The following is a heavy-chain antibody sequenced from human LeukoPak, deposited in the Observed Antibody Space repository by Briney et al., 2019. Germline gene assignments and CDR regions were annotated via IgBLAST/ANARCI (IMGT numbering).Heavy chain of an antibody. D-gene: IGHD2-2*01. Sequence: GGSLRLSCAASGFTFSSYGMHWVRQAPGKGLEWVAFIRYDGSNKYYADSVKGRFTISRDNSKNTLYLQMNSLRAEDTAVYYCAKIGGKGGLGYCSSTSCYPWSPFDYWGQGTLVTVSS. CDR2: IRYDGSNK. V-gene: IGHV3-30*02. CDR3: AKIGGKGGLGYCSSTSCYPWSPFDY. J-gene: IGHJ4*02. CDR1: GFTFSSYG.